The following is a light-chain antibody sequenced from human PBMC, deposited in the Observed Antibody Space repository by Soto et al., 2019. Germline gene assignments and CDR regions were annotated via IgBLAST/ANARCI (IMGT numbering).Light chain of an antibody. CDR1: SSNIGAGYD. Sequence: HSVLTQPPSVSGAPGQRGTISCTGSSSNIGAGYDVHWYQHLPGTAPKLLIYGNSNRPSGVPDRFSGSKSDTSASLAITGLQVEDEADYYCQSYDGSLTHVGGVIFGGGTKLPVL. J-gene: IGLJ2*01. CDR3: QSYDGSLTHVGGVI. V-gene: IGLV1-40*01. CDR2: GNS.